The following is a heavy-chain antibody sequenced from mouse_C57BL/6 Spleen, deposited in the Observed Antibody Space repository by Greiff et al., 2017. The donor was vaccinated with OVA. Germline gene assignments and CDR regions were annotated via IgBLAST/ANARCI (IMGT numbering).Heavy chain of an antibody. Sequence: QVQLKESGPGILQSSQTLSLTCSFSGFSLSTSGMGVSWIRQPSGKGLEWLAHIYWDDDKRYNPSLKSRLTISKDTSRNQVFLKITSGDTADTATYYCARLGHYGSSQPLAMDYWGQGTSVTVSS. CDR1: GFSLSTSGMG. D-gene: IGHD1-1*01. J-gene: IGHJ4*01. CDR2: IYWDDDK. CDR3: ARLGHYGSSQPLAMDY. V-gene: IGHV8-12*01.